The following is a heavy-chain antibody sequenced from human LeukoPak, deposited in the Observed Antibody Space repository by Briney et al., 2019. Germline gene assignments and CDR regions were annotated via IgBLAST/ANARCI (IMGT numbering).Heavy chain of an antibody. V-gene: IGHV4-34*01. Sequence: SETLSLTCAVHGESFSAYFWRWIRHVPGKGLEWIGEIDHRGSSNYNPPLKSRATISVDTSKNHFSLSLTSVSAADTAVYYCATRSSTLSAARCFDDWGQGTVVTVSS. CDR1: GESFSAYF. CDR3: ATRSSTLSAARCFDD. D-gene: IGHD2-2*01. CDR2: IDHRGSS. J-gene: IGHJ4*03.